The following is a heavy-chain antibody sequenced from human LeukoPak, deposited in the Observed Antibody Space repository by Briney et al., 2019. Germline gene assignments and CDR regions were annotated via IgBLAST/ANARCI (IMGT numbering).Heavy chain of an antibody. V-gene: IGHV4-30-2*01. CDR2: IYHSGST. CDR3: ARGGSIAGRRGYFDY. CDR1: GGSISSGGYS. D-gene: IGHD6-13*01. Sequence: PSQTLSLTCAVSGGSISSGGYSWSWIRQPPGEGLEWIGYIYHSGSTYYNPSLKSRVTISVDRSKNQFSLKLSSVTAADTAVYYCARGGSIAGRRGYFDYWGQGTLVTVSS. J-gene: IGHJ4*02.